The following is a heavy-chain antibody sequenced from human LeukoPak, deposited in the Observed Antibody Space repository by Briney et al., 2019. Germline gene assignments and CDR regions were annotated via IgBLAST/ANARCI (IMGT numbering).Heavy chain of an antibody. J-gene: IGHJ4*02. CDR2: INNDGRTT. Sequence: GALRLSCAASGFTFSIYWMHWVRQAPGKGLVWVSRINNDGRTTTYADSVKGRFTISRDNAMNSVYMEMNDLTAEDTAFYYCARGENGSFDRWGQGTLVIVSS. CDR3: ARGENGSFDR. CDR1: GFTFSIYW. D-gene: IGHD5-24*01. V-gene: IGHV3-74*01.